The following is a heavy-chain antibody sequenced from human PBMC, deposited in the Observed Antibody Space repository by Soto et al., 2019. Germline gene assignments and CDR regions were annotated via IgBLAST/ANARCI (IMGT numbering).Heavy chain of an antibody. J-gene: IGHJ1*01. CDR1: GFNFDDYA. CDR3: SKYLYSSINPRGGYFQH. D-gene: IGHD6-13*01. CDR2: INWNSVSI. Sequence: EVQLVESGGGLVQPGRSLRLSCAASGFNFDDYAMHWVRQVPGKGLEWVSGINWNSVSIDYADSVKSRFTISRDNAKNSLYLQMNSLRAEDTALYYCSKYLYSSINPRGGYFQHWGQGTLVTVSS. V-gene: IGHV3-9*01.